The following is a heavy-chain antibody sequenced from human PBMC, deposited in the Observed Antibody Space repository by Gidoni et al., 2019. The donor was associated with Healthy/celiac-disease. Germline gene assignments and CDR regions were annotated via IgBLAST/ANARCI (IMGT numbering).Heavy chain of an antibody. CDR2: ISSSSSTI. V-gene: IGHV3-48*01. CDR3: ARGYSGYAAFDI. D-gene: IGHD5-12*01. CDR1: GVTFSSYS. Sequence: EVQLVESGGGLVQPGGSLRLSCAAPGVTFSSYSMNWVRQAPGKGLEWVSYISSSSSTIYYADSVKGRFTISRDNAKNSLYLQMNSLRAEDTAVYYCARGYSGYAAFDIWGQGTMVTVSS. J-gene: IGHJ3*02.